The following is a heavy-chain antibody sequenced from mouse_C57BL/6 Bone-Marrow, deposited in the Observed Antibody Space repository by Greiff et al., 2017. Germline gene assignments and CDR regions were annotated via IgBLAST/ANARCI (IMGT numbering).Heavy chain of an antibody. Sequence: QVQLQQPGAELVMPGASVKLSCKASGYTFTSYWMHWVKQRPGQGLEWIGEIDPSDSYTNYNQKFKGKSTLTVDKSSSAAYMQLSSLTSEDSAVYCCERLGWDGGYLDYWGQGTTLTVSS. D-gene: IGHD4-1*01. J-gene: IGHJ2*01. V-gene: IGHV1-69*01. CDR2: IDPSDSYT. CDR3: ERLGWDGGYLDY. CDR1: GYTFTSYW.